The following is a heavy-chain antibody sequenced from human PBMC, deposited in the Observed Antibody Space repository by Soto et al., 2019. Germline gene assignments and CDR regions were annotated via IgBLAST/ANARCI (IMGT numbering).Heavy chain of an antibody. CDR1: GGSFSGYY. J-gene: IGHJ4*02. CDR3: ASEPVGGGNPRYFDS. CDR2: INHSGIT. V-gene: IGHV4-34*01. Sequence: SETLSLTCAVYGGSFSGYYWSWIRQPPGKGLEWIGEINHSGITDYNPSLKSRLTISVDTSKNQFSLKLNSVTAADTAVYYCASEPVGGGNPRYFDSWGQGTLVTVS. D-gene: IGHD2-15*01.